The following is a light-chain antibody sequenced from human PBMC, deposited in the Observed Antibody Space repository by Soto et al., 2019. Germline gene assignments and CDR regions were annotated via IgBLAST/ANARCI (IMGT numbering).Light chain of an antibody. CDR1: SSYIGSNNY. Sequence: QSALTQPASVSGSPGQSITISCTGTSSYIGSNNYVSWFQQRPGKAPTLIIYEVSNLPSGVSTHFSGSKSGNTASLTISGLLPEDEAEYYCSSYTTSTRLFGGGTKVTVL. J-gene: IGLJ3*02. V-gene: IGLV2-14*01. CDR3: SSYTTSTRL. CDR2: EVS.